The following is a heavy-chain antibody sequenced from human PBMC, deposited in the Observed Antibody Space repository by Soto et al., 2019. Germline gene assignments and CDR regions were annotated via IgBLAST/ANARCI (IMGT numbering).Heavy chain of an antibody. CDR1: GFSLSPSGMR. V-gene: IGHV2-70*04. J-gene: IGHJ3*02. Sequence: SGPTLVKPTPTLTLTCTFSGFSLSPSGMRVSWIRQPPGTALEWLARIDWDDYKFYSTYLKTSLTISKDTSQNQVVITMTIMDPVDTATYYCARMGSGYAVDIWGQGTMVTVSS. D-gene: IGHD3-22*01. CDR2: IDWDDYK. CDR3: ARMGSGYAVDI.